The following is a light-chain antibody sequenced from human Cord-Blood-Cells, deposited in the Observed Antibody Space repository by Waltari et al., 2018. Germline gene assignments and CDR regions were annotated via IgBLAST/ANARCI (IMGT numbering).Light chain of an antibody. CDR3: CSYAGSVV. J-gene: IGLJ2*01. Sequence: QSALTQPASVSGSPGQSITISCTGTSSDVGSYNLVSWYQQHPGKAPKLRIYEGSKRPSGVSTRFSGSKSGNTASLTISGLQAEDEADYYCCSYAGSVVFGGGTKLTVL. CDR2: EGS. CDR1: SSDVGSYNL. V-gene: IGLV2-23*01.